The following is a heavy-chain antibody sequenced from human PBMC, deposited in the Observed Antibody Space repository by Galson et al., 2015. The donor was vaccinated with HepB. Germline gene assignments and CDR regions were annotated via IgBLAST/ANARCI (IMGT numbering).Heavy chain of an antibody. J-gene: IGHJ4*02. D-gene: IGHD3-3*01. CDR3: AREKGFLEWTSNFDY. Sequence: SLRLSCAASGFTFSSYSMNWVRQAPGKGLEWVSYISSSSSTIYYADSVKGRFTISRDNAKNSLYLQMNSLRAEDTAVYYCAREKGFLEWTSNFDYWGQGTLVTVSS. CDR2: ISSSSSTI. V-gene: IGHV3-48*01. CDR1: GFTFSSYS.